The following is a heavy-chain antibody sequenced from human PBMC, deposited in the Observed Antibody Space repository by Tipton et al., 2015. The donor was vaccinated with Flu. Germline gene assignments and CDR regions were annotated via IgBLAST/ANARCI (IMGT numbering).Heavy chain of an antibody. Sequence: LRLSCTVSGGSIGSYYWSWIRQPPGKGLEWIGYIYYSGSTNYNPSLKSRVTISVDTSKNQFSLKLSSVTAADTAVYYCAATGRFIAVAGTGAFDIWGQGTMVTVPS. J-gene: IGHJ3*02. CDR2: IYYSGST. V-gene: IGHV4-59*01. CDR1: GGSIGSYY. CDR3: AATGRFIAVAGTGAFDI. D-gene: IGHD6-19*01.